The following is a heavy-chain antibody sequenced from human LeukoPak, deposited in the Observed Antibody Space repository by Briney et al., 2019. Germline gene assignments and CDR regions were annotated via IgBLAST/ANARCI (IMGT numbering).Heavy chain of an antibody. V-gene: IGHV4-34*01. Sequence: SETLSLTCAVYGGSFSGYYWSWIRQPPGKGLEWIGEINHSGSTNYNPSLKSRVTISVDTSKNQFSLKLSSVTAADTAVYYCARGRRYNWEGYNYYGMDVWGKGTTVTVSS. D-gene: IGHD1-1*01. CDR2: INHSGST. J-gene: IGHJ6*04. CDR3: ARGRRYNWEGYNYYGMDV. CDR1: GGSFSGYY.